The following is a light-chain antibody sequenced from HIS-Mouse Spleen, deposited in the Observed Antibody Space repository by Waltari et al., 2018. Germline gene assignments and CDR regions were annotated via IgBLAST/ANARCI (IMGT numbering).Light chain of an antibody. Sequence: QSVLTQPPSASGTPGQRVTISCSGSSSNIGRNTVNWYQQPPGTAPKLLINRNMPRPSWVPGRFSGSKARTSASLAIVGLQSEDEADYYCAAWDDSLNRWVFGGGTKLTVL. V-gene: IGLV1-44*01. CDR1: SSNIGRNT. J-gene: IGLJ3*02. CDR2: RNM. CDR3: AAWDDSLNRWV.